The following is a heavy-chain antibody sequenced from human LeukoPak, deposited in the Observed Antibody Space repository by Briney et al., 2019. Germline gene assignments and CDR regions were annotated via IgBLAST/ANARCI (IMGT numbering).Heavy chain of an antibody. CDR1: GFTFSSYA. J-gene: IGHJ6*03. D-gene: IGHD5-18*01. CDR2: ISYDGSNK. V-gene: IGHV3-30*04. CDR3: AKVLRLHTAMDYYYYYYMDV. Sequence: TGGSLRLSCAASGFTFSSYAMHWVRQAPGKGLEWVAVISYDGSNKYYADSVKGRFTISRDNSKNTLYLQMNSLRAEDTAVYYCAKVLRLHTAMDYYYYYYMDVWGKGTTVTISS.